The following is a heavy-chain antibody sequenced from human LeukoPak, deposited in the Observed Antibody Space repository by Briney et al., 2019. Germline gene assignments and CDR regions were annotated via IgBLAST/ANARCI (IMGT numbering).Heavy chain of an antibody. CDR1: GFTFDDFD. CDR3: AKEQGVVGHFDS. CDR2: ISWNSKTI. J-gene: IGHJ4*02. D-gene: IGHD2-2*01. Sequence: SGGSLRLSCVASGFTFDDFDMHWVRQAPGKGLEWVSLISWNSKTIAYADSVRGRFTISRDNAKNSLHLEMNSLRPEDTAFYYCAKEQGVVGHFDSWGRGTLVTVSS. V-gene: IGHV3-9*01.